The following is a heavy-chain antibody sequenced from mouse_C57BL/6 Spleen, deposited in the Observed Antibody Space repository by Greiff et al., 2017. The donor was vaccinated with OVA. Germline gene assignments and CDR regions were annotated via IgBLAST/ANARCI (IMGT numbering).Heavy chain of an antibody. CDR3: ARTKEAFYAMDY. CDR2: INPRDGGT. J-gene: IGHJ4*01. CDR1: GYTFTSYD. V-gene: IGHV1-85*01. D-gene: IGHD3-2*02. Sequence: QVQLQQSGPELVKPGASVKLSCKASGYTFTSYDINWVKQRHGQGLEWIGWINPRDGGTTANETVKVKATLTVKTAASTAYMELHSLTSEDSAVYFCARTKEAFYAMDYWGQGTSVTVSS.